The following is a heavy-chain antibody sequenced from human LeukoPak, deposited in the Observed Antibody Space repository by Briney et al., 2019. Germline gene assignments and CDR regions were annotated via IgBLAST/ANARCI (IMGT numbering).Heavy chain of an antibody. CDR3: ARHALLWFGELSF. J-gene: IGHJ4*02. V-gene: IGHV1-2*02. CDR2: INPNSGGT. Sequence: ASVKVSCKASGYTFTGYYMHWVRQAPGQGLEWMGWINPNSGGTSYAQKFQGRVTMTRDTSISTAYMELRSLRSDDTAVYYCARHALLWFGELSFWGQGTLVTVSS. D-gene: IGHD3-10*01. CDR1: GYTFTGYY.